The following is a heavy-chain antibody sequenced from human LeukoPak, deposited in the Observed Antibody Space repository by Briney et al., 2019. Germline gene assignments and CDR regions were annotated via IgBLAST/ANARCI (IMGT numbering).Heavy chain of an antibody. CDR2: MQSSGIS. V-gene: IGHV4-59*01. CDR3: ARDKRRSYGCYFDP. CDR1: GGSISTYH. Sequence: SEPRSPTCSVSGGSISTYHWNWIRKPPGKGLEWIGYMQSSGISKYNPSLKSRVNIFVDTSKNQFVLNLRSVTAADTAVYYCARDKRRSYGCYFDPWGQGTLVTVSS. D-gene: IGHD5-18*01. J-gene: IGHJ4*02.